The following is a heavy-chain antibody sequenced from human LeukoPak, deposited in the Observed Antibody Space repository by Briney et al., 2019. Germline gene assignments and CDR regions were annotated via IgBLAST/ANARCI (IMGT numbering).Heavy chain of an antibody. CDR3: ARSGYSYDSAVYWNFDL. Sequence: ASETLSLTCTVSGGSISSYYWTWIRQPPGKGLEWIGYVSYSGTTKYNPSLKSRVTMSVDMSKNRLSLRLTSVTAADTAVYYCARSGYSYDSAVYWNFDLWGRGTLVTVSS. V-gene: IGHV4-59*01. CDR2: VSYSGTT. CDR1: GGSISSYY. J-gene: IGHJ2*01. D-gene: IGHD5-18*01.